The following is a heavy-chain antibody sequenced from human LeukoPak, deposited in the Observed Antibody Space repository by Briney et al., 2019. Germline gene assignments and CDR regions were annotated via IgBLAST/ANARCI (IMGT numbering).Heavy chain of an antibody. D-gene: IGHD4-17*01. Sequence: GGSLRLSCAASGFSFSSYWMSWVRQSPVKGLEWVASTKQDGSAKYYVDSVKSRFTISRDNVRNTLYLQMNSLRAEDTAMYYCARRRLKGKYGDDSYWYFDLWGRGTLVTVSS. J-gene: IGHJ2*01. CDR1: GFSFSSYW. V-gene: IGHV3-7*01. CDR2: TKQDGSAK. CDR3: ARRRLKGKYGDDSYWYFDL.